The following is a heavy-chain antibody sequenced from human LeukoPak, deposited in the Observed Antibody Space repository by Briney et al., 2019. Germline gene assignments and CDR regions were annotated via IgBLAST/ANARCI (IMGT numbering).Heavy chain of an antibody. D-gene: IGHD3-22*01. CDR3: TTDLSELDYSGYYAKYFHH. J-gene: IGHJ1*01. V-gene: IGHV3-15*01. CDR1: GLPFYKVW. CDR2: IKRKTDGGTL. Sequence: GGPLTLFCAPSGLPFYKVWKLWLPEARGKARECVGRIKRKTDGGTLDYAARVKRIFTISREASIDTLFLQMNSLKTEDIVVYYSTTDLSELDYSGYYAKYFHHWGQGTLVSVSS.